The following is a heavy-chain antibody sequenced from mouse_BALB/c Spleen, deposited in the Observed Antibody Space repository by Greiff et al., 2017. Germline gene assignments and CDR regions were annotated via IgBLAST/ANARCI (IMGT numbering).Heavy chain of an antibody. J-gene: IGHJ1*01. Sequence: EVQLQQSGPGLVKPSQSLSLTCTVTGYSITSDYAWNWIRQFPGNKLEWMGYISYSGSTSYNPSLKSRISITRDTSKNQFFLQLNSVTTEDTATYYCAKRGSYDYDGDWYFDVWGAGTTVTVSS. CDR2: ISYSGST. CDR3: AKRGSYDYDGDWYFDV. V-gene: IGHV3-2*02. CDR1: GYSITSDYA. D-gene: IGHD2-4*01.